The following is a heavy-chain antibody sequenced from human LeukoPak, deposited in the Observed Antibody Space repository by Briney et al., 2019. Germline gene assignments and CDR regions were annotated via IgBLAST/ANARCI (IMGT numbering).Heavy chain of an antibody. Sequence: SETLSLTCTVSGGSISSTNYYWGWIRQPPGKGLEWIATINYSGSTYYNPSLKSRVTISVDTSKNQFSLKLSSVTAADTAVYYCARDYYDSSGYLDYWGQGTLVTVSS. J-gene: IGHJ4*02. V-gene: IGHV4-39*07. CDR2: INYSGST. CDR3: ARDYYDSSGYLDY. CDR1: GGSISSTNYY. D-gene: IGHD3-22*01.